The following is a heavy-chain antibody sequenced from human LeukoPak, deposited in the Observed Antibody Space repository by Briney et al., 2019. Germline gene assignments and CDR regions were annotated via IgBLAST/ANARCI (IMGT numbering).Heavy chain of an antibody. Sequence: ASVKVSCKASGGTFSSYAISWVRQAPGQGLEWMGGIIPIFGTANYAQKFQGRVTITADESTSTAYMELSSLRSDDTAVYYCARDAYCSSTSCYGDPYYYYGMDVWGQGTTVTVSS. D-gene: IGHD2-2*01. V-gene: IGHV1-69*13. CDR1: GGTFSSYA. CDR2: IIPIFGTA. J-gene: IGHJ6*02. CDR3: ARDAYCSSTSCYGDPYYYYGMDV.